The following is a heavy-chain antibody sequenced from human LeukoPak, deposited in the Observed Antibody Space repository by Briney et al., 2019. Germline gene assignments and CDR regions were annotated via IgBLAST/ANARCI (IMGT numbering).Heavy chain of an antibody. CDR1: GGSISSGSYY. V-gene: IGHV4-61*02. Sequence: TLSLTCTVSGGSISSGSYYWSWIRQPAGKGLEWIGRIYTSGSTNYTPSLKSRVTISVDTSKNQFSLKLSSVTAADTAVYYCARALPDWFDPWGQGTLVTVSS. J-gene: IGHJ5*02. CDR2: IYTSGST. CDR3: ARALPDWFDP.